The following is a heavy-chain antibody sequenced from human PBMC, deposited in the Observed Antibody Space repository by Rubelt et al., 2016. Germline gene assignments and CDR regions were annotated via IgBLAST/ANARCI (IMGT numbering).Heavy chain of an antibody. D-gene: IGHD3-10*01. CDR1: GYTFTSYG. V-gene: IGHV1-18*01. Sequence: QVQLVQSGAEVKKPGASVKVPCKASGYTFTSYGISWVRQAPGQGLGWMGWISAYNGNKNYAQKLQGRVTMTTDTSTSTAYMELRSLRSDDTAVYYCARDPLPVRGVIMTPTHWGQGTLVTVSS. CDR3: ARDPLPVRGVIMTPTH. J-gene: IGHJ4*02. CDR2: ISAYNGNK.